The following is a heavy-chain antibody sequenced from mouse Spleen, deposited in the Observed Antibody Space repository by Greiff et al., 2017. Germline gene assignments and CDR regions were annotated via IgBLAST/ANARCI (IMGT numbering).Heavy chain of an antibody. CDR1: GFSLTSYG. CDR3: ARNYDYDPCFDY. D-gene: IGHD2-4*01. J-gene: IGHJ2*01. Sequence: VQVVESGPGLVQPSQSLSITCTVSGFSLTSYGVHWVRQSPGKGLEWLGVIWSGGSTDYNAAFISRLSISKDNSKSQVFFKMNSLQDDDTAIYYCARNYDYDPCFDYWGQGTTLTVSS. CDR2: IWSGGST. V-gene: IGHV2-2*01.